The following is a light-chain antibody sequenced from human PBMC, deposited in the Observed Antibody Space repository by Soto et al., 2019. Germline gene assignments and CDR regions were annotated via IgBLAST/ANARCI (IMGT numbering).Light chain of an antibody. CDR3: ATWDDTLRGYV. Sequence: QSVLTQPPSASGTPGQRVSISCSGSTSNIGNHYVFWCQHLPRTAPKLLIFRNNQRPSGVPDRFSGSGSGTSASLAISGLRSEDEADYYCATWDDTLRGYVFGTGTKLTVL. V-gene: IGLV1-47*01. J-gene: IGLJ1*01. CDR1: TSNIGNHY. CDR2: RNN.